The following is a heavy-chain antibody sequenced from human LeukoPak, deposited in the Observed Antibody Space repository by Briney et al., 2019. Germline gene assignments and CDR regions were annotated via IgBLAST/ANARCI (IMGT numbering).Heavy chain of an antibody. CDR2: INHSGGT. CDR3: ARGRTDSGSYSGVFDV. J-gene: IGHJ3*01. Sequence: SETLSLTCAVYGGSFSDYYWSWIRQPPGKGLEWIGEINHSGGTNYNSSLKSRVTISVDTSKNQFSLKLSSVTAADTAMYYCARGRTDSGSYSGVFDVWGQGTMVTVSS. CDR1: GGSFSDYY. V-gene: IGHV4-34*01. D-gene: IGHD1-26*01.